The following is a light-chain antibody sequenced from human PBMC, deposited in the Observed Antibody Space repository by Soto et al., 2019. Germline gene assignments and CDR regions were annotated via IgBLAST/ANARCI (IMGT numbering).Light chain of an antibody. CDR1: QDISKN. J-gene: IGKJ5*01. V-gene: IGKV1-33*01. CDR2: DAS. CDR3: QQYDNHLPIT. Sequence: IQMTQSPSSLSASVGDRVTITCQASQDISKNLNWYQQKLGKAPKLLIYDASSLQTGVPSRFSGSGSATQFTFTISSLQPEDIATSYCQQYDNHLPITFGQGTRLEIK.